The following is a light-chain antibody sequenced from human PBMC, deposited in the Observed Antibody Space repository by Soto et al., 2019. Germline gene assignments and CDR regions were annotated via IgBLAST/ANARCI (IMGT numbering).Light chain of an antibody. CDR2: QNS. Sequence: SYELTQPPSVSVSPGQTASITCSGDKLGDKYACWYQQKPGQSPVLVIYQNSKRSSGIPERFSGSISGNTATLTISGTQAMDEADYYCQAWDSSIVVFGGGTKLTVL. V-gene: IGLV3-1*01. CDR1: KLGDKY. CDR3: QAWDSSIVV. J-gene: IGLJ2*01.